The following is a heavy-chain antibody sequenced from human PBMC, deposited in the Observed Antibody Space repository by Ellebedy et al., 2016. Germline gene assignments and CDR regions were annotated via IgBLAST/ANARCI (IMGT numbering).Heavy chain of an antibody. CDR2: ISGSGGST. V-gene: IGHV3-23*01. J-gene: IGHJ4*02. Sequence: ESLKISXAASGFTFSSYAMSWVRQAPGKGLEWVSVISGSGGSTSYADSVKGRFTISRDNAKNTLYLQMNSLRAEDTAVYYCARDRMISDYWGQGTLVTVSS. D-gene: IGHD3/OR15-3a*01. CDR1: GFTFSSYA. CDR3: ARDRMISDY.